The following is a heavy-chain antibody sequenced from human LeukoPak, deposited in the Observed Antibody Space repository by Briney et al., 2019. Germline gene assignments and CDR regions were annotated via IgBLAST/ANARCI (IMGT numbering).Heavy chain of an antibody. Sequence: SETLSLTCTVSGGSISSYYWSWIRQPPGKGLEWIGYIYYSGSTNYNPSLKSRVTISVDTSKNQFSLKLSSVTAADTAVYYCARESEVVAATQGAFDIWGQGTMVTVSS. CDR3: ARESEVVAATQGAFDI. V-gene: IGHV4-59*01. J-gene: IGHJ3*02. CDR2: IYYSGST. D-gene: IGHD2-15*01. CDR1: GGSISSYY.